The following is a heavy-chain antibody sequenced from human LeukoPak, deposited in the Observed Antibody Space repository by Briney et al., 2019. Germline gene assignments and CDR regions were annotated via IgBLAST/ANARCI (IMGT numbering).Heavy chain of an antibody. D-gene: IGHD2-2*01. CDR3: ARHPYCRGSSCYENNWFDP. CDR2: IYPDDSET. V-gene: IGHV5-51*01. J-gene: IGHJ5*02. Sequence: GESLKISCKASGYTFTNYWIGWVRLTPGKGLEWMGIIYPDDSETRYSPSFQGQVTISADTSISTAFLQWTSLKASDTAMYYCARHPYCRGSSCYENNWFDPWGQGTLVTVSS. CDR1: GYTFTNYW.